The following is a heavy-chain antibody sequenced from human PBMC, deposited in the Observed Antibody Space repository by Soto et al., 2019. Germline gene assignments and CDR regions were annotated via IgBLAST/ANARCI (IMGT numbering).Heavy chain of an antibody. CDR2: ISAYNGNT. V-gene: IGHV1-18*01. CDR3: ARSSLGLGIFGVVPDPHYYYGMDV. CDR1: GYTFTSYG. J-gene: IGHJ6*02. Sequence: ASVKVSCKASGYTFTSYGISWVRQAPGQGLEWMGWISAYNGNTNYAQKLQGRVTMTTDTSTSTAYMELRSLRSDDTAVYYCARSSLGLGIFGVVPDPHYYYGMDVWGQGTTVTV. D-gene: IGHD3-3*01.